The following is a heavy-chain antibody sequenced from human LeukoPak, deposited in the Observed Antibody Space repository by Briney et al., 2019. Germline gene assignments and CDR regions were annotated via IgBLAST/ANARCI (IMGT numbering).Heavy chain of an antibody. V-gene: IGHV1-69*13. CDR2: IIPIFGTA. CDR1: GGTFSSYA. J-gene: IGHJ5*02. D-gene: IGHD3-9*01. Sequence: SVKVSCKASGGTFSSYAISWVRQAPGQGLEWMGGIIPIFGTANYAQKFQGRVTITADESTSTAYMELSSLRSEDTAVYYCARDSSTGYYIGNWFDPWGQGTLVTVSS. CDR3: ARDSSTGYYIGNWFDP.